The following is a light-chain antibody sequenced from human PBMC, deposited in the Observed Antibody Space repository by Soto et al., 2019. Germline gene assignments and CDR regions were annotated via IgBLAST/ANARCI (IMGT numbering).Light chain of an antibody. Sequence: QSVLTQPPSASGTPGQSFTISCSGSTSNMGSNYVYWYQQLPGAAPKLLIQRNYERPSGVPDRFSGSKSGTSASLAISGLRSEDEADYYCAVWDDSLSGVLFGGGTQLTVL. V-gene: IGLV1-47*01. CDR1: TSNMGSNY. CDR3: AVWDDSLSGVL. J-gene: IGLJ2*01. CDR2: RNY.